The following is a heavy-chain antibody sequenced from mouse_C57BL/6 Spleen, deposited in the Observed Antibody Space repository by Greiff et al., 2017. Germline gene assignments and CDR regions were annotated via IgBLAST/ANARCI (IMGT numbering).Heavy chain of an antibody. CDR2: IDPSDSET. D-gene: IGHD1-1*01. CDR3: ARGYYYGSSFYFDY. CDR1: GYTFTSYW. Sequence: LQQPGAELVRPGSSVKLSCKASGYTFTSYWMHWVKQRPIQGLEWIGNIDPSDSETHYNQKFKDKATLTVDKSSSTAYMQRSSLTSEDSAVYYCARGYYYGSSFYFDYWGQGTTLTVSS. V-gene: IGHV1-52*01. J-gene: IGHJ2*01.